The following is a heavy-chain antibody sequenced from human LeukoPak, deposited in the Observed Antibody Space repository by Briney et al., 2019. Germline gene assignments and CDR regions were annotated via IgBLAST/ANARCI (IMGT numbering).Heavy chain of an antibody. CDR3: ARFISLGA. CDR2: IKQDGSEE. Sequence: GGSLRLSCAVSGFTFSSYEMNWVRQAPGKGLEWVANIKQDGSEENYVDSVKGRFTISRDNAKKSLYLQMNSLRVEDTAVYYCARFISLGAWGQGTLVTVSS. J-gene: IGHJ5*02. CDR1: GFTFSSYE. D-gene: IGHD3-10*01. V-gene: IGHV3-7*01.